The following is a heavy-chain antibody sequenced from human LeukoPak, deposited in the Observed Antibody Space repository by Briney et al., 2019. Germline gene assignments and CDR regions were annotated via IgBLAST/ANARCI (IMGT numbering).Heavy chain of an antibody. V-gene: IGHV3-7*03. CDR1: GFTFRSYW. Sequence: PGGSLRLSCAASGFTFRSYWMRWVRQAPGKGLEWVANIKQDGSEKNYVDSVKGRFTISRDNAKNSLYLQMSSLRAEDTAVYYCAKLRSKAVSGCGDYWGQGILVSVSS. D-gene: IGHD6-19*01. CDR3: AKLRSKAVSGCGDY. CDR2: IKQDGSEK. J-gene: IGHJ4*02.